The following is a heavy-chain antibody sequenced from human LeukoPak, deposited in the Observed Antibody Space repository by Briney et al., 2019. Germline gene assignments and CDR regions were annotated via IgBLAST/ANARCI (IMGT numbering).Heavy chain of an antibody. CDR1: GYTFTSYG. CDR3: ARDRGPYCGGDCYSLGRWFDP. Sequence: ASVKVSCKASGYTFTSYGISWVRQAPGQGLEWMGWISVNSGNTRSAQKFQGRVTMTRDTSTSTVYMELSSLRSEDTAVYYCARDRGPYCGGDCYSLGRWFDPWGQGTLVTVSS. J-gene: IGHJ5*02. V-gene: IGHV1-18*01. CDR2: ISVNSGNT. D-gene: IGHD2-21*02.